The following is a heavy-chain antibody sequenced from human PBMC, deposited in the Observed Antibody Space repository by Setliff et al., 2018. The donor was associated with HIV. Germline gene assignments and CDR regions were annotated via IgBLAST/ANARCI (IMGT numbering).Heavy chain of an antibody. Sequence: ETLSLSCAASGFKFDDYTMHWIRQAPGKGLEWVSLISWDGDNTDYADSVKGRFTISRDDSTSIAYLQMNSLRTEDTAVYFCSRGARPTDEYVWFDPWGQGTLVTVSS. CDR3: SRGARPTDEYVWFDP. V-gene: IGHV3-43*01. CDR2: ISWDGDNT. D-gene: IGHD3-22*01. J-gene: IGHJ5*02. CDR1: GFKFDDYT.